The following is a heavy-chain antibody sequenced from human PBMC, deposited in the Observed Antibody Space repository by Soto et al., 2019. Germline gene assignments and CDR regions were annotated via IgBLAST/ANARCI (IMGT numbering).Heavy chain of an antibody. D-gene: IGHD1-1*01. CDR3: ARARLEPSLYYFDY. V-gene: IGHV3-72*01. J-gene: IGHJ4*02. Sequence: SLRLSCAASGFTFSDQYMDWVRQAPGKGLEWVGRTRNKANSYTTEYAASVKGRFTISRDDSKNSLYLQMNSLKTEDTAVYYCARARLEPSLYYFDYWGQGTLVTVSS. CDR2: TRNKANSYTT. CDR1: GFTFSDQY.